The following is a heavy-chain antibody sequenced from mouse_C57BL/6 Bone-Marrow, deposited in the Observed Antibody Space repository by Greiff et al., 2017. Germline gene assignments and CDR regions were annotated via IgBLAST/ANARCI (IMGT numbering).Heavy chain of an antibody. J-gene: IGHJ2*01. Sequence: QVQLHQSGPGLVQPSQSLSITCTVSGFSFTSYGVHWVRQSPGKGLEWLGVIWSGGSSDYNAAFISRLSISKDNSKIQVFFKMNSLQADDTAIYYWARPHLLGLRRPYYYDYGGQGTALTVTS. D-gene: IGHD2-4*01. CDR2: IWSGGSS. CDR1: GFSFTSYG. V-gene: IGHV2-2*01. CDR3: ARPHLLGLRRPYYYDY.